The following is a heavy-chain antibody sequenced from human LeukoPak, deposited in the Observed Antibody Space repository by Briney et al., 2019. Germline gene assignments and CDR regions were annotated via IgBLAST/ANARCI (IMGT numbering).Heavy chain of an antibody. D-gene: IGHD1/OR15-1a*01. CDR2: IQYTGST. CDR3: ARRTPRAGYFDY. CDR1: GGSITTGGYY. J-gene: IGHJ4*02. Sequence: SETLSLTCTISGGSITTGGYYWSWIRQLPGTGLEWIGYIQYTGSTFYNPSLESRATVSRDTSKNQFSLTVSSVTAADTAVYFCARRTPRAGYFDYWGQGNLVTVS. V-gene: IGHV4-31*03.